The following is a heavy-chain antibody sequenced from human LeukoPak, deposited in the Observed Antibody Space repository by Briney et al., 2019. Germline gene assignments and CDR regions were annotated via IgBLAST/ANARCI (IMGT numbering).Heavy chain of an antibody. V-gene: IGHV3-23*01. CDR3: TRDKWDLWFGESTNDFGMDV. CDR2: IHSNGGRT. CDR1: GFTFSSYA. Sequence: PGGSLRLSCAASGFTFSSYAMRWVRQAPGKGLVGGSSIHSNGGRTYYADSVKGRLTISRDNSKNMVYLQMNSLRAEDTAIYYCTRDKWDLWFGESTNDFGMDVWGLGTAVTVSS. D-gene: IGHD3-10*01. J-gene: IGHJ6*02.